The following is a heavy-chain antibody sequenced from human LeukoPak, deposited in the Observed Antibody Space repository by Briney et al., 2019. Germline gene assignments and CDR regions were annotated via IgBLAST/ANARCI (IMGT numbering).Heavy chain of an antibody. Sequence: GGSLRLSCVASGFTFSSRDWMTWVRQAPGKGLEWVANIKQDGSEKNYVDSVKGRFTISRDNAKNSLYLHMNSLRDEDTAVYFCARDGVRDGLYFDHWGQGTLVTVSS. CDR3: ARDGVRDGLYFDH. D-gene: IGHD5-24*01. V-gene: IGHV3-7*01. CDR2: IKQDGSEK. CDR1: GFTFSSRDW. J-gene: IGHJ4*02.